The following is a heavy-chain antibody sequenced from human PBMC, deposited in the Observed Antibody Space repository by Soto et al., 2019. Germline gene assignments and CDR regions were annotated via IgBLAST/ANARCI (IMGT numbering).Heavy chain of an antibody. V-gene: IGHV1-58*01. D-gene: IGHD3-3*01. CDR3: AAGLPTIFGPYGMDV. J-gene: IGHJ6*02. CDR2: IVVGSGNT. Sequence: SVKVSCKASGFTFTSSAVQWVRQARGQRLEWIGWIVVGSGNTNYAQKFQERVTITRDMSTSTAYMELSSLRSEDTAVYYCAAGLPTIFGPYGMDVWGQGTTVTVSS. CDR1: GFTFTSSA.